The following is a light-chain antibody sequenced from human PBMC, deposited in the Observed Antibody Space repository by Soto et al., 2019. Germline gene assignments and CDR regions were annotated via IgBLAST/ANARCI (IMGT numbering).Light chain of an antibody. J-gene: IGLJ1*01. CDR1: SSSIGGYNV. CDR2: EVS. CDR3: NSYTSSTAYV. Sequence: QSALTQPASVSGSPGQSITISCSGTSSSIGGYNVVSWYQLHPGKAPKLIIYEVSNRPSGVSNRFSGSKSGNTASLTISGLRAEDEADYYCNSYTSSTAYVFGTGTKVTVL. V-gene: IGLV2-14*01.